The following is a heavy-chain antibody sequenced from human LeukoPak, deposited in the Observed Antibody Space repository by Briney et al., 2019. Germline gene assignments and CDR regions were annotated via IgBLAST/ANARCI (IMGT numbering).Heavy chain of an antibody. CDR1: GGSISSSGYY. J-gene: IGHJ4*02. CDR3: ARDPTVATAGTTDY. D-gene: IGHD6-13*01. CDR2: IYHSGSA. Sequence: PSETLSLTCTVSGGSISSSGYYWGWIRQPPGKGLEWIGSIYHSGSAYYNPSLKSRITLSVDTSKNQFSLKLSSVTAADTAMYYCARDPTVATAGTTDYWGQGTLVTVSS. V-gene: IGHV4-39*07.